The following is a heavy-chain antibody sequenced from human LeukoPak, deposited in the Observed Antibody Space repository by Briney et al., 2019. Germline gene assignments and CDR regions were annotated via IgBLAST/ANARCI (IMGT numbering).Heavy chain of an antibody. CDR2: ISAHNGNT. V-gene: IGHV1-18*01. Sequence: ASVKVSCKTFGYTFTSHTITWVRQAPGQGLEWMGWISAHNGNTNYAQKLQGRVTMTTDTSTSTAYMELRSLRSDDTAVYYCARAKLSSGWYSYYYMDVWGKGTAVTVSS. CDR3: ARAKLSSGWYSYYYMDV. J-gene: IGHJ6*03. D-gene: IGHD6-19*01. CDR1: GYTFTSHT.